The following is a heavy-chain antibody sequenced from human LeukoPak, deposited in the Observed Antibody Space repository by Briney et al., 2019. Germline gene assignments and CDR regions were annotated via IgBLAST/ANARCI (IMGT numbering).Heavy chain of an antibody. Sequence: GGSLRLSCAASGFTLSNYWMNWVRQAPGKGLEWVANIKQDGSEKYYVDSVKGRFTISRDNAKNSLYLQMNSLRAEDTAIYYCARGRGCSGTSCYFDYWGQGTLVTVSS. CDR2: IKQDGSEK. V-gene: IGHV3-7*05. CDR1: GFTLSNYW. CDR3: ARGRGCSGTSCYFDY. D-gene: IGHD2-2*01. J-gene: IGHJ4*02.